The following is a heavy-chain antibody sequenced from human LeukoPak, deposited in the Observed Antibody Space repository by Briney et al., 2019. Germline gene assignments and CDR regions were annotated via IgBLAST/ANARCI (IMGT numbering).Heavy chain of an antibody. CDR1: GFSLNTSGVA. V-gene: IGHV2-5*02. CDR3: AHSPRDYDILTGLFSEYFQH. Sequence: SGPTLVKPTQTLTLTCTFSGFSLNTSGVAVGWIRQPTGKALEWLALIYWDDDKRYSPSLKSRLTITKDTSKNQVVLTMTNMDPVDTATYYCAHSPRDYDILTGLFSEYFQHWGQGTLVTVSS. J-gene: IGHJ1*01. CDR2: IYWDDDK. D-gene: IGHD3-9*01.